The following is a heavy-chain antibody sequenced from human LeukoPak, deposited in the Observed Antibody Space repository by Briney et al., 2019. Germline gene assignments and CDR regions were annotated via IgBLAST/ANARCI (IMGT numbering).Heavy chain of an antibody. CDR3: AIESGPTWAGS. CDR1: GLTFINAW. J-gene: IGHJ5*02. Sequence: GGSLRLSCAASGLTFINAWVTWVRQAPGKGLEWVGRIKSKAYGETTDYAAPVKGRFTISRDDSRDTLYLHMNSLETEDTAVYYCAIESGPTWAGSWGQGTLVTVSS. CDR2: IKSKAYGETT. V-gene: IGHV3-15*01. D-gene: IGHD3-10*01.